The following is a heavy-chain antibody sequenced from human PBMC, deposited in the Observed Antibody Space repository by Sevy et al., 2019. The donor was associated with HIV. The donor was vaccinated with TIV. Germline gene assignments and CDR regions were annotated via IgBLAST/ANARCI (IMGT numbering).Heavy chain of an antibody. CDR2: ITSSGSNI. Sequence: GGSLRLSCAASGFSFSSYEMNWVHQAPGKGLEWVSSITSSGSNIYYSDSVKGRFTISRDNAKNSLYLQMNSLRAEDTALYYCTRDLPPSATIVPHFDYWGQGTLVTVSS. V-gene: IGHV3-48*03. J-gene: IGHJ4*02. D-gene: IGHD2-21*01. CDR3: TRDLPPSATIVPHFDY. CDR1: GFSFSSYE.